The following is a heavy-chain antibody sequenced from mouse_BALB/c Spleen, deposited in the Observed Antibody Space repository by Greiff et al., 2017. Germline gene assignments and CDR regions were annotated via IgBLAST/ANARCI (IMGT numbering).Heavy chain of an antibody. CDR2: ISNGGGST. CDR3: ARRGDYDAWFAY. J-gene: IGHJ3*01. V-gene: IGHV5-12-2*01. D-gene: IGHD2-4*01. CDR1: GFTFSSYT. Sequence: EVKLVESGGGLVQPGGSLKLSCAASGFTFSSYTISWVRQTPEKRLEWVAYISNGGGSTYYPDTVKGRFTISRDNAKNTLYLQMSSLKSEDTAMYYCARRGDYDAWFAYWGQGTLVTVSA.